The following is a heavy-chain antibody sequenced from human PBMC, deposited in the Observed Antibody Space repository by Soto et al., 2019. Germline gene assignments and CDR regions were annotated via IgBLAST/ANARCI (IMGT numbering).Heavy chain of an antibody. V-gene: IGHV6-1*01. CDR3: ARDCTNGVCYPSYHYGMDV. J-gene: IGHJ6*02. CDR2: TYYRSKWYN. Sequence: SQTLSLTCAISGDSVSSNSAAWNWIRQSPSRGLEWLGRTYYRSKWYNDYAVSVKSRITINPDTSKNQFSLQLDSVTPEDTAVYYCARDCTNGVCYPSYHYGMDVWGQGTTVTVSS. CDR1: GDSVSSNSAA. D-gene: IGHD2-8*01.